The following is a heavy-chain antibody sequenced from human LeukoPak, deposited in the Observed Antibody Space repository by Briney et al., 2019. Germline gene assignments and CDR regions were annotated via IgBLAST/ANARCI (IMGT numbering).Heavy chain of an antibody. J-gene: IGHJ4*02. Sequence: SVKVSCKASGGTFSSYAISWVRQAPGQGLEWMGGIIPIFGTANYAQKFQGRVTITTDESTSTAYMELSSLRSEDTAVYYCAREVPDDTAMAPVDYWGQGTLVTVSS. CDR1: GGTFSSYA. CDR2: IIPIFGTA. V-gene: IGHV1-69*05. CDR3: AREVPDDTAMAPVDY. D-gene: IGHD5-18*01.